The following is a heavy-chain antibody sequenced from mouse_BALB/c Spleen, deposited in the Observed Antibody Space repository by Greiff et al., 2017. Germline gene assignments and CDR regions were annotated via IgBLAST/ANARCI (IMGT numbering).Heavy chain of an antibody. CDR1: GFSLTSYG. D-gene: IGHD2-1*01. CDR2: IWAGGST. V-gene: IGHV2-9*02. J-gene: IGHJ4*01. Sequence: VKLQESGPGLVAPSQSLSITCTVSGFSLTSYGVHWVRQPPGKGLEWLGVIWAGGSTNYNSALMSRLSISKDNSKSQVFLKMNSLQTDDTAMYYCASLYGNLYAMDYWGQGTSVTVSS. CDR3: ASLYGNLYAMDY.